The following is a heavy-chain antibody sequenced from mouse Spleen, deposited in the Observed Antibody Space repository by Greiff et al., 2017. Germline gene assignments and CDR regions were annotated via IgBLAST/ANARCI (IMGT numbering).Heavy chain of an antibody. D-gene: IGHD2-1*01. CDR2: ISYSGST. CDR3: AGDHGNDWFAY. Sequence: EVKVVESGPGMVKPSQSLSLTCTVTGYSITSGYDWXWIRHFPGNKLEWMGYISYSGSTNYNPSLKSRISITHDTSKNHFFLKLNSVTTEDTATYYCAGDHGNDWFAYWGQGTLVTVSA. V-gene: IGHV3-1*01. J-gene: IGHJ3*01. CDR1: GYSITSGYD.